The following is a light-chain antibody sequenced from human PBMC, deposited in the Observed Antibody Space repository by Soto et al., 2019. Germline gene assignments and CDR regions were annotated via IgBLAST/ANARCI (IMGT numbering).Light chain of an antibody. CDR2: DAS. Sequence: ELVMTQSPATLSVPPGETATLSCRASQSVNSNLAWYQQKPGQAPRLLISDASTRAAGLPARFSGSGSGTEFTLTISSLQSEDFAVYFCQKSNNWPKTFGQGTKVDIK. V-gene: IGKV3-15*01. J-gene: IGKJ1*01. CDR1: QSVNSN. CDR3: QKSNNWPKT.